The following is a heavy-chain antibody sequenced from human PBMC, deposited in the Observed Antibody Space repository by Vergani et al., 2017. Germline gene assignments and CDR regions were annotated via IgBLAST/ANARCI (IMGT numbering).Heavy chain of an antibody. J-gene: IGHJ4*02. V-gene: IGHV5-51*01. CDR3: TRHVPCGDGACLHFDH. D-gene: IGHD2-21*01. Sequence: EVMLVQSGAEVNKPGESLKISCKYSESSFISNEIAWVRQMSGKGLQWMGNINPIDSKIAYSPSFQGQAIMSLDKSITNAYLQWRSLKASDTAIYYCTRHVPCGDGACLHFDHWGQGTQVTVSS. CDR1: ESSFISNE. CDR2: INPIDSKI.